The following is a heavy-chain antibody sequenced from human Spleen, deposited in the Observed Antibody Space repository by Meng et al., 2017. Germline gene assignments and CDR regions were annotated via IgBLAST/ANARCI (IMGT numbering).Heavy chain of an antibody. V-gene: IGHV3-21*01. Sequence: GESLKISCAASGFTFSSYSMNWVRQAPGKGLEWVSSISISSNYIYYADSVKGRFTISRDNAKNSLYLQLNRLRAEDTAVYYCARGGDAFDIWGQGTMVTVSS. CDR3: ARGGDAFDI. CDR2: ISISSNYI. J-gene: IGHJ3*02. CDR1: GFTFSSYS.